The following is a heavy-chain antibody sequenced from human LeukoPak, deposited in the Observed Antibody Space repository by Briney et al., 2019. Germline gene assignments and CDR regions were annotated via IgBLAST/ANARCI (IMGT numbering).Heavy chain of an antibody. CDR2: IYYSGST. J-gene: IGHJ5*02. D-gene: IGHD3-10*01. V-gene: IGHV4-59*01. CDR1: GGSISSYY. CDR3: ARDVIGFGELTDNWFDP. Sequence: SETLSLTCTVSGGSISSYYWSWIRQPPGKGLEWIGYIYYSGSTNYNPSLKSRVTISVDTSKNQFSLKLSSVNAADTAVYYCARDVIGFGELTDNWFDPWGQGTLVTVSS.